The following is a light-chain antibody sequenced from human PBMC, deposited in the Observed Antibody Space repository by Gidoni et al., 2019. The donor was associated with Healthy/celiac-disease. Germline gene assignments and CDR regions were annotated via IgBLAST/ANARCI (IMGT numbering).Light chain of an antibody. V-gene: IGKV3-15*01. CDR2: GAS. CDR3: QQYNNWLWT. Sequence: VMTPSPATLSVSPGERATLSCRASQSVSSNLAWYQQKPGQAPRRLIYGASTRATGIPARVSGSGSGTEFTLTISSLQAEDFAVYYCQQYNNWLWTFGQXTKVEIK. CDR1: QSVSSN. J-gene: IGKJ1*01.